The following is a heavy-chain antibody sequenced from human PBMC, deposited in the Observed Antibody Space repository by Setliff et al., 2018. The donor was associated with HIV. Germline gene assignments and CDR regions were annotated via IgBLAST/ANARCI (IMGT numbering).Heavy chain of an antibody. D-gene: IGHD1-26*01. CDR3: TTDLGGSYHGWNY. CDR2: IKSKPDGGTT. J-gene: IGHJ4*02. Sequence: GGSLRLSCAASGFTFSNAWMNWVRQAPGKGLEWVGLIKSKPDGGTTDYAAPVKGRFTISRDDSKNTLYLQMNSLKTEDTAVYYCTTDLGGSYHGWNYWGQGTLVTVSS. CDR1: GFTFSNAW. V-gene: IGHV3-15*07.